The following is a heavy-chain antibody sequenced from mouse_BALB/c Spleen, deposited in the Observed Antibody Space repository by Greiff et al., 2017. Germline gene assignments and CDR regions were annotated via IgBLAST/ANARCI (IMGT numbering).Heavy chain of an antibody. CDR2: ISSGGGNT. Sequence: EVKLVESGGGLVKPGGSLKLSCAASGFTFSSYTMSWVRQTPEKRLEWVATISSGGGNTYYPDSVKGRFTISRDNAKNNLYLQMSSLRSEDTALYYCASSHYDYDGYAMDDWGQGTSVTVSS. CDR3: ASSHYDYDGYAMDD. J-gene: IGHJ4*01. D-gene: IGHD2-4*01. V-gene: IGHV5-9*03. CDR1: GFTFSSYT.